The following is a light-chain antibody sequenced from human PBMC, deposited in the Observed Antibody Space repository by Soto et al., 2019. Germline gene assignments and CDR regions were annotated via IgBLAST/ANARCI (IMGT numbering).Light chain of an antibody. CDR1: QSVANN. CDR2: GAS. CDR3: QQYNGWPPYT. Sequence: EILMPQSPVTLSVSPGESATLSCRASQSVANNLAWYQQKHGQAPRLLIYGASTRATDIPARFSGSGFGTEFTLTINSLQSEDFAVYYCQQYNGWPPYTVGQGTKLHIK. V-gene: IGKV3-15*01. J-gene: IGKJ2*01.